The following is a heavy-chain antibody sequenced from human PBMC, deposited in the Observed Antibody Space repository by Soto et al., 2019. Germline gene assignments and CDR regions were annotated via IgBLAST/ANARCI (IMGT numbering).Heavy chain of an antibody. Sequence: QVQLVQSGAEVKKPGSSVKVSCKASGGTFSSYAISWVRQAPGQGLEWMGGIIPIFGTANYAQKFQGRVTITADESTSTAYMELSSLSSEDTAVYYCARIFWSGPTYYYYGMDVWGQGTTVTVSS. V-gene: IGHV1-69*01. CDR3: ARIFWSGPTYYYYGMDV. D-gene: IGHD3-3*01. CDR1: GGTFSSYA. CDR2: IIPIFGTA. J-gene: IGHJ6*02.